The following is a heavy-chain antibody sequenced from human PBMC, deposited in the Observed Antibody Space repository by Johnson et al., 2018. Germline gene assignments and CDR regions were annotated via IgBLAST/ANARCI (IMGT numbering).Heavy chain of an antibody. V-gene: IGHV3-30*18. D-gene: IGHD3-9*01. CDR3: AKDGRRLRYFDWAFSFQH. CDR1: GFTFSSYG. Sequence: QVQLVESGGGVVQPGRSLRLSCAASGFTFSSYGMHWVRQAPGKGLEWVAVISYDGSNKYYADSVKGRFTISRDIFKNTLYLQMNSLRAEDTAVYYCAKDGRRLRYFDWAFSFQHWGQGTLVTVSA. CDR2: ISYDGSNK. J-gene: IGHJ1*01.